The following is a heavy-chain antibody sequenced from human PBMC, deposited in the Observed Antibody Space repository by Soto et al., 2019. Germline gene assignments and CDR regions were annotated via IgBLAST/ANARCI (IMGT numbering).Heavy chain of an antibody. CDR2: ISGSGGST. J-gene: IGHJ4*02. CDR3: AKAPASSMTASRPFDY. CDR1: GITFSNYA. V-gene: IGHV3-23*01. Sequence: GGSLRLSCAASGITFSNYAMSWVRQAPGKGLEWVSAISGSGGSTYYADSVKGRFTIARDNSKSTLYLQMNSLRAEDTAVYYCAKAPASSMTASRPFDYWGQGTLVTVSS. D-gene: IGHD6-6*01.